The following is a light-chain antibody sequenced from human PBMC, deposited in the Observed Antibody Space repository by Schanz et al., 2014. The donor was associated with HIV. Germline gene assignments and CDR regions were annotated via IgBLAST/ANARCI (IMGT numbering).Light chain of an antibody. J-gene: IGLJ2*01. CDR1: GS. V-gene: IGLV1-40*01. CDR3: QSADDNLSGVI. CDR2: DNI. Sequence: QSVLTQPPSVSGAPGQRVTISCTGSGSIHWYQQLPGTAPKLLIYDNINRPSGVPDRFSGSKSGTSASLAITGLQAEDEADYYCQSADDNLSGVIFGGGTKLTVL.